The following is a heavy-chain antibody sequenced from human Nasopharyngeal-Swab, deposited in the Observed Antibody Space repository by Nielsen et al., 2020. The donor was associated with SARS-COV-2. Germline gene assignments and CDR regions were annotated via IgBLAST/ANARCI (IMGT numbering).Heavy chain of an antibody. J-gene: IGHJ4*02. CDR1: GFTFDDYA. Sequence: GGSLRLSCAASGFTFDDYAMHWVRQAPGKGLEWVSGISWNSGSIGYADSVKGRFTISRDNAKNSLYLQMNSLRAEDTALYYCAKGSTVTTLPAFDCWGQGTLVTVSS. D-gene: IGHD4-17*01. CDR2: ISWNSGSI. CDR3: AKGSTVTTLPAFDC. V-gene: IGHV3-9*01.